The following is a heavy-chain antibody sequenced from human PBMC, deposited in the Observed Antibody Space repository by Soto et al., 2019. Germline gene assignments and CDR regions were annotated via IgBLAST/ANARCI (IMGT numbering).Heavy chain of an antibody. CDR3: ARRFSSSSGDYFVY. J-gene: IGHJ4*02. V-gene: IGHV4-39*01. D-gene: IGHD6-6*01. CDR2: VYSSGGT. Sequence: SETLSLTCTVSGGSISSSSYYWGCFRQPPGKWLEWIGSVYSSGGTYYNPSLKSRVTISVDTSKNQFSLKLNSVTAADTAVYYCARRFSSSSGDYFVYWGQGTLVTVSS. CDR1: GGSISSSSYY.